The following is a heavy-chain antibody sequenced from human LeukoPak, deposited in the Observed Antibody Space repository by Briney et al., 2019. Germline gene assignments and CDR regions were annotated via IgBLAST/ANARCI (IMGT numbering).Heavy chain of an antibody. D-gene: IGHD3-22*01. CDR2: ISAYNGNT. J-gene: IGHJ4*02. CDR1: GYTFTSYG. CDR3: ARAIAVVNPWYFDY. V-gene: IGHV1-18*01. Sequence: ASVKVSCKASGYTFTSYGISWVRQAPGQGLEWMGWISAYNGNTNYAQKLQGRVTMTTDTSTSTAYMELRSLRSDDTAVYYCARAIAVVNPWYFDYWGQGTLVTVSS.